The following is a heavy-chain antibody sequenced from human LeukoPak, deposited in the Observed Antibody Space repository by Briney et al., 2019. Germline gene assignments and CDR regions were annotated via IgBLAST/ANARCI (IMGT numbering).Heavy chain of an antibody. Sequence: GESLKISCKGSGYDFSTYYIGWVRQMPGKGLEWMGIIYPGDSDTRYSPSFQGQVTISADKSISTAYLQWSSLKASDTAMYYCASYSSSWYYFDYWGQGTLVTVSS. CDR1: GYDFSTYY. J-gene: IGHJ4*02. V-gene: IGHV5-51*01. D-gene: IGHD2-2*01. CDR2: IYPGDSDT. CDR3: ASYSSSWYYFDY.